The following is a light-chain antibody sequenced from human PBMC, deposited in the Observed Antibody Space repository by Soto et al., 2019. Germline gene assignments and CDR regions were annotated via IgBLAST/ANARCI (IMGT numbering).Light chain of an antibody. CDR2: GAS. CDR3: QHYHNWWT. J-gene: IGKJ1*01. V-gene: IGKV3-15*01. Sequence: EIVMTQSPATLSVSPGERVTLSCRASQNIGSNLAWYQQKFGQAPRLLIYGASTRVTGIPAMISGSGSGTEFTLTITSLQSEDFGVYHCQHYHNWWTFGQGTKVDFK. CDR1: QNIGSN.